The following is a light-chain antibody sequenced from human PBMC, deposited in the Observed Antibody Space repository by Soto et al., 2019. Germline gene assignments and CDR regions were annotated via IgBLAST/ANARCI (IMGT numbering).Light chain of an antibody. J-gene: IGLJ1*01. Sequence: HSALTQPASVSGSPGQSITISCTGTSSDVGSYNLVSWYQQHPGKAPKLMIYEGSKRPSGVSNRFSGSKSGNTASLTISGLQAEDEADYYCCSYAVSSTFAYVFGTGTKVTVL. CDR1: SSDVGSYNL. CDR3: CSYAVSSTFAYV. CDR2: EGS. V-gene: IGLV2-23*03.